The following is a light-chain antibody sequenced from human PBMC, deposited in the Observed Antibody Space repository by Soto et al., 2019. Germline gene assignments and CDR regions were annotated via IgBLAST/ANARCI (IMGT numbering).Light chain of an antibody. V-gene: IGKV1-17*01. CDR1: QGIRND. J-gene: IGKJ5*01. CDR3: QHADSFPLIT. Sequence: DIQMTQSPSSLSASVGDRVTIXXRASQGIRNDLGWYQQKPGKAPKLXXYAASSLQSGVPSRFSGSGSGTDFTLTISSLQPEDFATYYCQHADSFPLITFGQGTRLEIK. CDR2: AAS.